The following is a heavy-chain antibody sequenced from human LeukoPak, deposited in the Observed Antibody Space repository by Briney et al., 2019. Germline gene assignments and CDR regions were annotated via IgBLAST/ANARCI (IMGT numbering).Heavy chain of an antibody. CDR3: ARRLPAAGDTEYFGC. J-gene: IGHJ4*02. V-gene: IGHV3-23*01. Sequence: PGGTLTLSCAASGFTFSSYAMSWVRQAPGEGLEWVSAITSSGASTSYPASVRGRFTSSSDNYKNTLQQQSNMPTPDDTAVYYCARRLPAAGDTEYFGCWGQGTLVTVSS. D-gene: IGHD6-13*01. CDR1: GFTFSSYA. CDR2: ITSSGAST.